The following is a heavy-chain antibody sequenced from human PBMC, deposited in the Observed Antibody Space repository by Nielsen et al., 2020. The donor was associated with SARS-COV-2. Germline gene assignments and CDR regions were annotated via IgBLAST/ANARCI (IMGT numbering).Heavy chain of an antibody. D-gene: IGHD2-15*01. CDR2: INHSGST. V-gene: IGHV4-34*01. CDR3: ARGLGEITSGYCSGGSCAPSGYYYGMDV. J-gene: IGHJ6*02. Sequence: WIRQPPGKGLEWIGEINHSGSTNYNPSLKSRVTISVDTSKNQFSLKLSSVTAADTAVYYCARGLGEITSGYCSGGSCAPSGYYYGMDVWGQGTTVTVSS.